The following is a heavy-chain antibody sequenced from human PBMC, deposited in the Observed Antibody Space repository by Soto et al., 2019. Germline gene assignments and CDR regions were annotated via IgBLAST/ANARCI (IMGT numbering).Heavy chain of an antibody. CDR2: IYPGDSDT. Sequence: PGESLKISCKGSGNSVTRYWIGWLRQMPGKGLEWMGIIYPGDSDTRYSPSFQGQVTISADKSISTAYLQWSTLKASDTAMYYCARQGSVDGTYNGPYHIRGQGTMVTVSS. CDR1: GNSVTRYW. D-gene: IGHD6-19*01. V-gene: IGHV5-51*01. J-gene: IGHJ3*02. CDR3: ARQGSVDGTYNGPYHI.